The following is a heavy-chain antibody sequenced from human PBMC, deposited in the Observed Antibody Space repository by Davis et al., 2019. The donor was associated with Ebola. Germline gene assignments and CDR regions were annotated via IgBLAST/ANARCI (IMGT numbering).Heavy chain of an antibody. Sequence: GGSLRLSCAASGFTFSSYAMHWVRQAPGKGLEWVAVISYEGNNKYYADSAKGRITISRDNSKNTLDLQMSSLRAEDTAVYYCARAEVTEDYYDSSGYYLAFYYYGMDVWGQGTTVTVSS. V-gene: IGHV3-30*04. J-gene: IGHJ6*02. D-gene: IGHD3-22*01. CDR1: GFTFSSYA. CDR3: ARAEVTEDYYDSSGYYLAFYYYGMDV. CDR2: ISYEGNNK.